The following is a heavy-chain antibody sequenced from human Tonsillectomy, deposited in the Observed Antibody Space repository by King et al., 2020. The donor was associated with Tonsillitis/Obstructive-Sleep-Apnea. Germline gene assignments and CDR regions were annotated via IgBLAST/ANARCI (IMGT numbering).Heavy chain of an antibody. V-gene: IGHV1-46*01. CDR2: INPSDGIT. D-gene: IGHD3-16*02. Sequence: VQLVESGAEVKMPGASVRVSCKASGYSFTTLYVHWVRQAPGQGLEWLEIINPSDGITTYAQKFQGRVTMTRDTSTSTVYMELSRLRPDDTAVYYCARDTPIVRVIDCWGQGTLVTVSS. CDR3: ARDTPIVRVIDC. J-gene: IGHJ4*02. CDR1: GYSFTTLY.